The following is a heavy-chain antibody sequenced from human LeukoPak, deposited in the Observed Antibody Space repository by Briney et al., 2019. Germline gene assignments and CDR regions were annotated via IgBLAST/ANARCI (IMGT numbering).Heavy chain of an antibody. CDR2: INHSGGT. Sequence: PSETLSLTCAVYGGSFSGYYWSWIRQPPGKGLEWIGEINHSGGTNYNPSLKSRVTISVDTSKNQFSLKLSSVTAADTAVYYCARARARPGDRYDYWGQGTLVTVSS. V-gene: IGHV4-34*01. J-gene: IGHJ4*02. CDR3: ARARARPGDRYDY. CDR1: GGSFSGYY. D-gene: IGHD7-27*01.